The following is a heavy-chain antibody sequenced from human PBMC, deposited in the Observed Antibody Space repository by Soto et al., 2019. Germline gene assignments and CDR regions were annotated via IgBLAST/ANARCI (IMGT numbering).Heavy chain of an antibody. CDR3: ETVFEY. CDR1: GFTFTNYW. J-gene: IGHJ4*02. CDR2: INNDGSGT. Sequence: EVQLVESGGGLVRPGGSLRLSCAVSGFTFTNYWMHWVRQVPGKGLVWVSRINNDGSGTSHADSVKGRFTISRDNAKNTLYLQMDSLRAEDTAVYFCETVFEYWGQGTLVTVSS. V-gene: IGHV3-74*01.